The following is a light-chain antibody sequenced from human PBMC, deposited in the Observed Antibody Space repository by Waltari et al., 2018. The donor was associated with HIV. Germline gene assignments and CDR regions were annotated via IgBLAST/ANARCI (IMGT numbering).Light chain of an antibody. CDR1: RDVTRY. J-gene: IGKJ3*01. CDR3: QQSHSTPLT. V-gene: IGKV1-39*01. CDR2: AAS. Sequence: DIQVTQSPSSLSASVGDRVSMTCRASRDVTRYLNWFQQKPGRAPKLLSYAASSLQRGVPSRFSGSGSGTEFTLTINGVQPEDFAIYYCQQSHSTPLTFGPGTKVDVK.